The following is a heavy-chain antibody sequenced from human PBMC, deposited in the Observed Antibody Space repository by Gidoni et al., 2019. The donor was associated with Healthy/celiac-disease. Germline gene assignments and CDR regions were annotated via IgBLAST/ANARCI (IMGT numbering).Heavy chain of an antibody. CDR1: GGSISRGSYY. CDR3: AREGYFCGGDCLNWFDP. CDR2: IYTSGST. D-gene: IGHD2-21*02. V-gene: IGHV4-61*02. J-gene: IGHJ5*02. Sequence: QVQLQESGPGLVTPSQTLSLTCTVSGGSISRGSYYWSWIRHPAGKGLEWIGRIYTSGSTNYNPSLKSRVTISVDTSKNQFSLKLSSVTAADTAVYYCAREGYFCGGDCLNWFDPWGQGTLVTVSS.